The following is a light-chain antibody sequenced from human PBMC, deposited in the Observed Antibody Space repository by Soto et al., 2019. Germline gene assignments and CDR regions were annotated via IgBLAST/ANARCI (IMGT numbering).Light chain of an antibody. CDR1: QSVSSSY. CDR3: QQRSNWPIT. V-gene: IGKV3D-20*02. Sequence: EIVFTQSPCTLSLSPGERATLSCRASQSVSSSYLAWYQQKPGQAPRLLIYDAFNRATGIPARFSGSGSGTDFTLTISSLEPEDFVVYYCQQRSNWPITFGQGTRLEIK. J-gene: IGKJ5*01. CDR2: DAF.